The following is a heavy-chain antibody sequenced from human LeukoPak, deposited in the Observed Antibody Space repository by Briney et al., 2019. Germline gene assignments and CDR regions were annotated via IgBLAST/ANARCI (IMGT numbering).Heavy chain of an antibody. CDR2: INHSGST. CDR1: GGSFSGYY. D-gene: IGHD3-10*01. V-gene: IGHV4-34*01. J-gene: IGHJ4*02. Sequence: KPSETLSLTCAVYGGSFSGYYWSWIRQPPGKGLEWIGEINHSGSTNYNPSLKSRVTISVDTSKNQFSLELSSVTAADTAVYYCARVSGPSDYWGQGTLVTVSP. CDR3: ARVSGPSDY.